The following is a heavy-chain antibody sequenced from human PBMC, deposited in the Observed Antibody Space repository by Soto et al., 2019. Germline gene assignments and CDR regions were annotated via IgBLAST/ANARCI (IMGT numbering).Heavy chain of an antibody. Sequence: QVQLQESGPGLVKPSETLSLTCTVSGGSISSYYWSWIRQPPGKGLEWIGYIYYSGSTNYNPSLKSRVTKSXXTXKXXFSLKLSSVTAADTAVYYCARVSGSGWGRDHYFDYWGQGTLVTVSS. J-gene: IGHJ4*02. CDR3: ARVSGSGWGRDHYFDY. CDR2: IYYSGST. V-gene: IGHV4-59*01. CDR1: GGSISSYY. D-gene: IGHD6-19*01.